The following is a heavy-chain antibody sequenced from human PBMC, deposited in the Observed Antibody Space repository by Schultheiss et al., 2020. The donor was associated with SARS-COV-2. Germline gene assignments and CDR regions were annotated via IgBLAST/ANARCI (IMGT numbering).Heavy chain of an antibody. V-gene: IGHV3-23*01. Sequence: GGSLRLSCAASGFTFSNAWMNWVRQAPGKGLEWVSGISGSGVNTYYADSVKGRFTISRDNSKNTLYLQMNSLRAEDTAVYYCARGDVDTAMGREDWGQGTLVTVSS. CDR1: GFTFSNAW. CDR2: ISGSGVNT. J-gene: IGHJ4*02. D-gene: IGHD5-18*01. CDR3: ARGDVDTAMGRED.